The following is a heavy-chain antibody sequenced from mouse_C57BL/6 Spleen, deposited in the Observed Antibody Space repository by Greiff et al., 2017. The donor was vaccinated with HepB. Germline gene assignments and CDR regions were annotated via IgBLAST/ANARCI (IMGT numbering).Heavy chain of an antibody. J-gene: IGHJ2*01. CDR3: ARPGREYFDY. D-gene: IGHD4-1*01. V-gene: IGHV5-17*01. CDR1: GFTFSDYG. Sequence: DVKLQESGGGLVKPGGSLKLSCAASGFTFSDYGMHWVRQAPEKGLEWVAYISSGSSTIYYADIVKGRFTISRDNAKNTLFLQMTSLRSEDTAMYYCARPGREYFDYWGQGTTLTVSS. CDR2: ISSGSSTI.